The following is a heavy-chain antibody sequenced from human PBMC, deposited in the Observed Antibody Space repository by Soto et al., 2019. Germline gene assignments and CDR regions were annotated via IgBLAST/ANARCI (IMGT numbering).Heavy chain of an antibody. CDR2: INPSGGNT. CDR3: ARDHSISSSGAWWLDP. V-gene: IGHV1-46*01. CDR1: GYTFTSNY. D-gene: IGHD6-13*01. Sequence: QVQLVQSGAEVNKPGASVKVSCKASGYTFTSNYIHWVRRAPGQGLEWMGTINPSGGNTNYAQKFQGRVTMTRDTSTSTVYMDLRSLTSEDTAVYYCARDHSISSSGAWWLDPWGQGTLVTVSS. J-gene: IGHJ5*02.